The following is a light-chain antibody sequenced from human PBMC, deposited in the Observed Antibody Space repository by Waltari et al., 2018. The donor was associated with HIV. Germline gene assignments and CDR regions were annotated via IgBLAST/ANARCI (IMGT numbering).Light chain of an antibody. CDR3: QTWGTGIVV. J-gene: IGLJ2*01. Sequence: QLVLTQSPSASASLGASVKLTCTLSSGHSSYVIAWHQQQPKKGPRYLMKLNSDGSHFKGAGVPDSFPGSRSWAERHPPLPRPQSEDEADYYCQTWGTGIVVFGGGTKLTVL. CDR2: LNSDGSH. V-gene: IGLV4-69*01. CDR1: SGHSSYV.